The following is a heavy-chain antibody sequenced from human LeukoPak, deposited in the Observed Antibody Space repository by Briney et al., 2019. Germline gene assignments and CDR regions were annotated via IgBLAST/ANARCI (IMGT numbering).Heavy chain of an antibody. CDR2: IYPGDSDT. Sequence: GESLKISCKGSGYSFTSYWIGWVRQMPGKGLEWMGIIYPGDSDTRYSPSFQGLVTISADKSISTAYLQWSSLKASDTAMYYCARRLFSGWSSYNWFDPWGQGTLVTVSS. CDR1: GYSFTSYW. CDR3: ARRLFSGWSSYNWFDP. J-gene: IGHJ5*02. V-gene: IGHV5-51*01. D-gene: IGHD6-19*01.